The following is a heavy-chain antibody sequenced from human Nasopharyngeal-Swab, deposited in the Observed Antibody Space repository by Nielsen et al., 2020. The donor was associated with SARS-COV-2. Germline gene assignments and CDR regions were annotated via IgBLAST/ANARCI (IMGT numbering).Heavy chain of an antibody. CDR3: ARHAPPVYYYYMDV. V-gene: IGHV4-59*08. Sequence: GSLRLSCTVAGGSIIPYYWSWIRRPPGKGLDWIGYISYSGSTNYNPSLKSRVTISLDTSKKQFSLRLSSLTAADTAVYYCARHAPPVYYYYMDVWGKGTTVTVPS. CDR1: GGSIIPYY. J-gene: IGHJ6*03. CDR2: ISYSGST.